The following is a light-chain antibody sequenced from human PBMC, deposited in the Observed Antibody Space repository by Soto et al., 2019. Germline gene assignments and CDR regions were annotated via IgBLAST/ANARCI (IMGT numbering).Light chain of an antibody. V-gene: IGLV2-14*01. J-gene: IGLJ1*01. CDR1: SRDVGGYNY. CDR2: DVS. Sequence: ARKNPVSVTRVPRQARPIICNRKSRDVGGYNYVSWYQQHPGKAPNLMIYDVSNRPSGVSNRFSGSKSGNTASLTISGLQAEDEADYYCSSYTSSSSYVFGTGTKVTVL. CDR3: SSYTSSSSYV.